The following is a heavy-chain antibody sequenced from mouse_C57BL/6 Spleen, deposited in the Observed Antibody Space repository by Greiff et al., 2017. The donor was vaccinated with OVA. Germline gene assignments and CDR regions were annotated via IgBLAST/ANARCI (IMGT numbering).Heavy chain of an antibody. CDR2: ISYDGSN. CDR3: AREGAYYSNPYYAMDY. J-gene: IGHJ4*01. D-gene: IGHD2-5*01. V-gene: IGHV3-6*01. CDR1: GYSITSGYY. Sequence: ESGPGLVKPSQSLSLTCSVTGYSITSGYYWNWIRQFPGNKLEWMGYISYDGSNNYNPSLKNLISITRDTSKNQFFLKLNSVTTEDTATYYCAREGAYYSNPYYAMDYWGQGTSVTVS.